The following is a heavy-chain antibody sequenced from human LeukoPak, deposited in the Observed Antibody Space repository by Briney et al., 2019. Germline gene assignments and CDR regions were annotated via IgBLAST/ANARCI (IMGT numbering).Heavy chain of an antibody. J-gene: IGHJ4*02. D-gene: IGHD6-19*01. V-gene: IGHV3-23*01. CDR3: AKRAVEKASDY. CDR2: ITSGGST. CDR1: GFTFSSYA. Sequence: GGSLRLSCAASGFTFSSYAMTWVRQAPGKGLQWVSSITSGGSTYYADSVKGRFTISRDNSKNTLYLQLNSLRAEDTAVYYCAKRAVEKASDYWGQGTLVTVSS.